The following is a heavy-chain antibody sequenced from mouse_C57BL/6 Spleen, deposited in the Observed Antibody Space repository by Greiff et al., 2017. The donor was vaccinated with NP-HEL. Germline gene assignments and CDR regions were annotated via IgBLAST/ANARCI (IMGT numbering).Heavy chain of an antibody. CDR3: ARSEDDYDVGDYAMDY. Sequence: QVQLQQPGAELVKPGASVKLSCKASGYTFTSYWMHWVKQRPGRGLEWIGRIDPNSGGTKYNEKFKSKATLTVDKPSSTAYMQLSSLTSEDSAVYYCARSEDDYDVGDYAMDYWGQGTSVTVSS. J-gene: IGHJ4*01. V-gene: IGHV1-72*01. CDR2: IDPNSGGT. CDR1: GYTFTSYW. D-gene: IGHD2-4*01.